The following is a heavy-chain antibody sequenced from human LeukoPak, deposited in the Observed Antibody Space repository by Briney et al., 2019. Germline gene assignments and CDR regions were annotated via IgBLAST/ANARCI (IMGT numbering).Heavy chain of an antibody. CDR2: ISSNGGRT. CDR3: AREWGPEIRLSFDI. D-gene: IGHD3-16*01. V-gene: IGHV3-64*01. CDR1: GFTLGSYA. J-gene: IGHJ3*02. Sequence: GGSLRDSCVASGFTLGSYAMYWVRQAPGKGLEYVSAISSNGGRTYYANTVKGRFTISRDNSKNTLYLQMGRLRAEDMAVSYCAREWGPEIRLSFDIWGQG.